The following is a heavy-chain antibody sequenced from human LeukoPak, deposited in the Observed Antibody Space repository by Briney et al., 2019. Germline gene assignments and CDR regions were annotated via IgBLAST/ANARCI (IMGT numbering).Heavy chain of an antibody. CDR3: ARDIDQGTDVAGYMDV. CDR2: INYDGVAT. V-gene: IGHV3-74*01. CDR1: GFTFSGYW. J-gene: IGHJ6*03. Sequence: GGSLRLSCAASGFTFSGYWMHWVRQAPGKGLMYVSRINYDGVATRYADSVTGRFTISRDNAKNTLYLQMNSLRAEDTAVYYCARDIDQGTDVAGYMDVWGTGTTVTVSS. D-gene: IGHD6-19*01.